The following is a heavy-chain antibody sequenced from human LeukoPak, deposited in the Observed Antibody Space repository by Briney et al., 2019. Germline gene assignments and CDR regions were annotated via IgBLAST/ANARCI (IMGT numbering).Heavy chain of an antibody. CDR1: GGSISSGDYY. CDR2: IYYSGST. J-gene: IGHJ6*02. D-gene: IGHD3-3*01. Sequence: SETLSLTCTVSGGSISSGDYYWGWIRQPPGKGLEWIGSIYYSGSTYYNPSLKSRVTISVDTSKNQFSLKLSSVTAADTAVYYCACDFWSGYYLSFLTYGMDVWGQGTTVTVSS. V-gene: IGHV4-39*01. CDR3: ACDFWSGYYLSFLTYGMDV.